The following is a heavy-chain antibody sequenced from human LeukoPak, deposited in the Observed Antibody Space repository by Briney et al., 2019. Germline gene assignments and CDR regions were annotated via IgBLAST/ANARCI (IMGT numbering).Heavy chain of an antibody. CDR2: IYYSGST. CDR3: ARGGVPGGFYGSFDY. D-gene: IGHD3-3*01. CDR1: GGSISTYY. J-gene: IGHJ4*02. V-gene: IGHV4-59*01. Sequence: SETLSLTCTVSGGSISTYYWSWMRQPPGRGLEWIWYIYYSGSTNHNPSLQSRVTISVDTSKNQFSLKLNSVTDADTAVYYCARGGVPGGFYGSFDYWGQGTLVSVSS.